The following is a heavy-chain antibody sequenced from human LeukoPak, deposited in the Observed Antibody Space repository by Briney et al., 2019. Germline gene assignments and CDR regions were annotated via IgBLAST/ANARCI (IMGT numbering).Heavy chain of an antibody. J-gene: IGHJ4*02. Sequence: GGSLRLSCAASGFTFSSYGMHWVRQAPGKGLEWVAFIRYDGSNKYYADSVKGRFTISRDNSKNTLYLQMNSLRAEDTAVYYCAKQRRIVVEAAPLDYWGQGTLVTVSS. V-gene: IGHV3-30*02. CDR1: GFTFSSYG. CDR3: AKQRRIVVEAAPLDY. CDR2: IRYDGSNK. D-gene: IGHD2-15*01.